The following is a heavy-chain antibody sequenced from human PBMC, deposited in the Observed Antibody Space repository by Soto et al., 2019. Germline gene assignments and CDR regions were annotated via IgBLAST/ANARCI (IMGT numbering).Heavy chain of an antibody. J-gene: IGHJ4*02. Sequence: EVQLVESGGGLVQPGGSLRLSCAASGFTFRHYAMNWVRQAPGKGLEWVSGISSGRGATIRYAESVQGRFSISRDNSKNTLFLQMNNLRVDDTALYYCAKDQVEGGDYENLLPSDWGQGILVTVSS. CDR2: ISSGRGATI. CDR3: AKDQVEGGDYENLLPSD. V-gene: IGHV3-23*04. D-gene: IGHD4-17*01. CDR1: GFTFRHYA.